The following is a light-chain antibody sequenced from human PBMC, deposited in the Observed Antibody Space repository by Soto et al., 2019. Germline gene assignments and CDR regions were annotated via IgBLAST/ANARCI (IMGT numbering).Light chain of an antibody. V-gene: IGKV3-11*01. CDR3: QQGSDWPPTYT. J-gene: IGKJ2*01. Sequence: IVLTQSPATLSLSPGERATLSCRASQSVSSYLAWYQQKPGQAPRLLIYDASNRATGIPARFSGSGSGTDFTLTISSLEPEDFAVYYCQQGSDWPPTYTFGQGTKLEIK. CDR1: QSVSSY. CDR2: DAS.